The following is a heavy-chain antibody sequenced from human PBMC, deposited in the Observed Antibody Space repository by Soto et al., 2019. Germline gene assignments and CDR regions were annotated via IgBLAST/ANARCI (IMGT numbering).Heavy chain of an antibody. J-gene: IGHJ4*02. CDR3: ARWTYYDSSGYYYVFDY. D-gene: IGHD3-22*01. CDR1: GFTFSTYG. Sequence: VQLVESGGGVVQPGRSLRLSCAASGFTFSTYGMHWVRQAPGKGLEWVAVMWFDGKHQYYADSVKGRFTISRDNSKNTLYLQMNRLRADDTALYYCARWTYYDSSGYYYVFDYWGQGTLVTVSS. V-gene: IGHV3-33*01. CDR2: MWFDGKHQ.